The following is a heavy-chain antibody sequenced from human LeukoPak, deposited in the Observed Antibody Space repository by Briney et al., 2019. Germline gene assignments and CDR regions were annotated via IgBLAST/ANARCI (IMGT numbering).Heavy chain of an antibody. D-gene: IGHD3/OR15-3a*01. CDR3: ARRGANDLNYFDY. CDR2: IHPGESDS. J-gene: IGHJ4*02. V-gene: IGHV5-51*01. Sequence: GESLKISCEASGYRFTTYWSGWVRQMPRRGLEWMGIIHPGESDSRYNASFQGQVTSSADKSISTAYLQWSSLKASDSAMYYCARRGANDLNYFDYWGQGTLVTVSS. CDR1: GYRFTTYW.